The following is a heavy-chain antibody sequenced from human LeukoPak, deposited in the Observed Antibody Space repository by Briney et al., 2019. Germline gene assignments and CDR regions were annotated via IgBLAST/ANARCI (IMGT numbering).Heavy chain of an antibody. J-gene: IGHJ5*02. Sequence: PSETLSLTCTVSGGSISSSSYYWGWIRQAPGKGLEWVSSISSSSSYIYYADSVKGRFTISRDNAKNSLYLQMNSLRAEDTSVYYCARESSWELNWFDPWGQGTLVTVSS. V-gene: IGHV3-21*01. D-gene: IGHD1-26*01. CDR1: GGSISSSS. CDR3: ARESSWELNWFDP. CDR2: ISSSSSYI.